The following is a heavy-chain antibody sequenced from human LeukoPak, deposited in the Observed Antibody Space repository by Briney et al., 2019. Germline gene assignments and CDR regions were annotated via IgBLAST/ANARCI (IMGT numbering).Heavy chain of an antibody. J-gene: IGHJ4*02. V-gene: IGHV1-2*02. D-gene: IGHD2-21*01. CDR3: ARAPDGYCGGDCYPQGY. Sequence: GASVKVSCKASGYTFTDYNMHWVRQAPGQGLEWMGWINPNSGGTNYAQKFQGRVTMTRDTSISTAYMELSRLRSDDTAVYYCARAPDGYCGGDCYPQGYWGQGTLVTVSS. CDR1: GYTFTDYN. CDR2: INPNSGGT.